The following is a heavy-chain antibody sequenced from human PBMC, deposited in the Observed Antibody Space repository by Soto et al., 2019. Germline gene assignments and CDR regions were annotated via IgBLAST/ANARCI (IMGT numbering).Heavy chain of an antibody. Sequence: SQTLSLTCAISGDSVSSNSAAWNWIRQSPSRGLEWLGRTYYRSKWYNDYAVSVKRRITINPETSKNQFSLQLNSVTPEDTAVYYCARDLSTSSSSSLPNWFDPWGQGTLVTVSS. CDR2: TYYRSKWYN. CDR3: ARDLSTSSSSSLPNWFDP. V-gene: IGHV6-1*01. D-gene: IGHD6-6*01. CDR1: GDSVSSNSAA. J-gene: IGHJ5*02.